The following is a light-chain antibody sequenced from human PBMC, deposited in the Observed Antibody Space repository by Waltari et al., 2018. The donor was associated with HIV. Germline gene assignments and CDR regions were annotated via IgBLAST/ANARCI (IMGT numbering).Light chain of an antibody. CDR1: NYNIGSNF. V-gene: IGLV1-47*01. Sequence: QSVLTQAPSASGTPGQRVTISCSGTNYNIGSNFVYWYQQVPGGAPKLLIHRNNQRPSGVPDRFSGSQSVTSASLAISGFRSEDEADYYCAAWDDSLSGLVFGGRTKLTVL. J-gene: IGLJ2*01. CDR3: AAWDDSLSGLV. CDR2: RNN.